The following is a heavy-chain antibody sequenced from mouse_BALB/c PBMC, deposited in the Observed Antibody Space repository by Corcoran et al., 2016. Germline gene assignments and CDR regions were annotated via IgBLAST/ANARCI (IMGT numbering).Heavy chain of an antibody. V-gene: IGHV9-1*02. J-gene: IGHJ3*01. CDR3: AQTETWFAY. Sequence: QIQLVQSGPELKKPGETVKISCKASGYTFTNYGMNWVKQAPGKGLKWMGWINTYTGEPTYADDFKGRFAFSLETSASTAYLQINNLKNEDMATYFCAQTETWFAYWGQGTLVTVSA. CDR1: GYTFTNYG. D-gene: IGHD4-1*01. CDR2: INTYTGEP.